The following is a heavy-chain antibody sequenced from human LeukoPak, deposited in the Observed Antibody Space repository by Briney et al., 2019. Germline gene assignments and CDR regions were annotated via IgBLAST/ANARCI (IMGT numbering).Heavy chain of an antibody. D-gene: IGHD3-22*01. V-gene: IGHV2-5*01. CDR3: AHRRAYYDSSGYYGEGGAFDI. CDR1: GFSLSTSGVG. CDR2: IYWNDDK. J-gene: IGHJ3*02. Sequence: SGPTLVKPTQTLTLACTFSGFSLSTSGVGVGWIRQPPGKALEWLALIYWNDDKRYSPSLKSRLTITKDTSKNQVVLTMTNMDPVDIATYYCAHRRAYYDSSGYYGEGGAFDIWGQGTMVTVSS.